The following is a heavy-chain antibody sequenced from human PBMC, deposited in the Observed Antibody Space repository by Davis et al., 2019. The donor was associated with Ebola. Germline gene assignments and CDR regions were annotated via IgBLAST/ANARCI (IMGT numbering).Heavy chain of an antibody. CDR2: INHSGST. J-gene: IGHJ6*02. CDR1: VGSFRGYY. Sequence: SETLSLTCAVYVGSFRGYYWSWIRQPPGKGLEWIGEINHSGSTNYNPSLKSRVTISVDTSKNQFSLKLSSVTAADTAVYYCASLKGLLHYYYGMDVWGQGTTVTVSS. V-gene: IGHV4-34*01. D-gene: IGHD2-15*01. CDR3: ASLKGLLHYYYGMDV.